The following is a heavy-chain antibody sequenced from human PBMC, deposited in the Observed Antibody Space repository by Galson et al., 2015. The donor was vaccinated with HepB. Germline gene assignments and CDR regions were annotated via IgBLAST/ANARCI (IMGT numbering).Heavy chain of an antibody. Sequence: SVKVSCKASGYTFTSYGISWVRQAPGQGLEWMGWISGYNGNTNYAQKVQGRVTMTTDTSTSTAYMELSSLRSEDTAVYYCAREGGYTVNLMVRYYYNYMDVWGKGTTVTVSS. D-gene: IGHD4-11*01. J-gene: IGHJ6*03. CDR2: ISGYNGNT. V-gene: IGHV1-18*04. CDR3: AREGGYTVNLMVRYYYNYMDV. CDR1: GYTFTSYG.